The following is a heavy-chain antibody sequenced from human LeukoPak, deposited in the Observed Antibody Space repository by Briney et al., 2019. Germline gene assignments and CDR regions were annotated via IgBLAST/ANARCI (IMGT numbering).Heavy chain of an antibody. CDR2: IIPIFGTA. V-gene: IGHV1-69*05. D-gene: IGHD3-16*02. J-gene: IGHJ4*02. Sequence: SVKVSCKASGGTFSSYAISWVRQAPGQGLEWMGGIIPIFGTANYAQKFQGRVAITTDESTSTAYMELSSLRSEDTAVYYCARAPYVGGVIVNFDYWGQGTLVTVSS. CDR3: ARAPYVGGVIVNFDY. CDR1: GGTFSSYA.